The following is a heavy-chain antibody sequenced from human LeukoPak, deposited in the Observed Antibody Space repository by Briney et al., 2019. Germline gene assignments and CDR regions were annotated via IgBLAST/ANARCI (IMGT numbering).Heavy chain of an antibody. CDR3: ARGHYDILTASYKWTPDY. V-gene: IGHV3-21*06. J-gene: IGHJ4*02. Sequence: GGSLRLSCAASGFTFSTYNMNWVRQAPGKGLEWVSAITSGGTYTYYADSVKGRFTTSRDNAKNSLSLQLSSLRAEDTAVYYCARGHYDILTASYKWTPDYWGQGILVTVSS. CDR2: ITSGGTYT. CDR1: GFTFSTYN. D-gene: IGHD3-9*01.